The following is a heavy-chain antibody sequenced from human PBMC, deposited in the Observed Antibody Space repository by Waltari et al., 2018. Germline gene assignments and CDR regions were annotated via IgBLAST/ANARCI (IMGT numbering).Heavy chain of an antibody. CDR1: GYTFTSYG. J-gene: IGHJ4*02. CDR3: ARLKIMITFGGVIVIPSPFDY. D-gene: IGHD3-16*02. V-gene: IGHV1-18*01. Sequence: QVQLVQSGAEVKKPGASVKVSCKASGYTFTSYGISWVRQAPGQGLEWMGWISAYNGNTNYARKLQGRVTMTTDTSTSTAYMELRSLRSDDTAVYYCARLKIMITFGGVIVIPSPFDYWGQGTLVTVSS. CDR2: ISAYNGNT.